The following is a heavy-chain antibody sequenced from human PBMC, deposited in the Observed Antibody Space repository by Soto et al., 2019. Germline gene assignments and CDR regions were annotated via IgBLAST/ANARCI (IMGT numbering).Heavy chain of an antibody. V-gene: IGHV1-2*02. CDR1: GYTFTGYY. Sequence: QVQLVQSGAEVKKPGASVKVSCKASGYTFTGYYMHWVRQAPGQGLEWMGWINPNSGGTNYAQKLQGGVNMTRDTPISTAYVELRRMRYDDTAVYYCARDIAAAGTIYYYGMDVWGQGTTVTVSS. D-gene: IGHD6-13*01. CDR2: INPNSGGT. J-gene: IGHJ6*02. CDR3: ARDIAAAGTIYYYGMDV.